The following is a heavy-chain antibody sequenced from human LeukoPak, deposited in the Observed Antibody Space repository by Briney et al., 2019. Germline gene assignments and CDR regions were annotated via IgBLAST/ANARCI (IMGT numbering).Heavy chain of an antibody. CDR2: INHSGST. CDR3: ARVRNYVTVFDY. V-gene: IGHV4-34*01. Sequence: SETLSLTCAVYGGSFSGYYWSWIRQPPGKGLEWIGEINHSGSTNYNPSLKSRVTISVDTSKNQFSLKLSSVTAADTAVYYCARVRNYVTVFDYWGQGTLVTVSS. J-gene: IGHJ4*02. CDR1: GGSFSGYY. D-gene: IGHD4-11*01.